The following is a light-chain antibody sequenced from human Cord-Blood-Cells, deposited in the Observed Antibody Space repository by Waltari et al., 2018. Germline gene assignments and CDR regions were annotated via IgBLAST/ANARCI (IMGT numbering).Light chain of an antibody. CDR2: EVS. J-gene: IGLJ1*01. CDR3: SSYAGSNNYV. V-gene: IGLV2-8*01. CDR1: SSDVGGYNY. Sequence: QSALTQPPSASGSPGQSVTISCTGTSSDVGGYNYVSWYQQHPGKAPKLMIYEVSKRPSRVPDRFSGAKSGNTSSLTVSWLQAEDEADYYCSSYAGSNNYVFGTGTKVTVL.